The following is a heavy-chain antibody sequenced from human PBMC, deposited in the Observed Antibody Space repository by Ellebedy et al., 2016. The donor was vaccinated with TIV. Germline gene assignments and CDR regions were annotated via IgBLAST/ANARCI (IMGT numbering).Heavy chain of an antibody. CDR2: VSYDGSDI. CDR3: ARSGGTSGWYDAFNV. D-gene: IGHD6-19*01. Sequence: GESLKISCAASGFTFTRHAINWVRQAPGKGLEWVTLVSYDGSDIYYADSVKGRFTVSRDNSKNTVYLQMNSLRAEDTALYYCARSGGTSGWYDAFNVWGQGTMVSVSS. V-gene: IGHV3-30*04. CDR1: GFTFTRHA. J-gene: IGHJ3*01.